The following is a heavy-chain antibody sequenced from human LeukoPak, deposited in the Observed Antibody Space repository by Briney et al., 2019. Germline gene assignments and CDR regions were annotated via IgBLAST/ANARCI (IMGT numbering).Heavy chain of an antibody. V-gene: IGHV4-4*02. CDR2: IYHSGST. CDR1: GAPISSNNW. CDR3: AGMTTVTNLDY. D-gene: IGHD4-11*01. J-gene: IGHJ4*02. Sequence: SETLSLTCAVSGAPISSNNWWWSWVRQPPGKGLEWIGEIYHSGSTNYNPSLKSRVTMSVDKSKNQFSLKLSSVTAADTAVYYCAGMTTVTNLDYWGQGTLVTVSS.